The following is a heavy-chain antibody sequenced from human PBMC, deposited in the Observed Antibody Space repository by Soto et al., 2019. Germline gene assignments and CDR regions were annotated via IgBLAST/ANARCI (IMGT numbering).Heavy chain of an antibody. CDR1: CGSISSFC. CDR3: AREGGLYYYYGMDV. V-gene: IGHV4-59*01. CDR2: IYYSGST. Sequence: SVTLCVTCAVFCGSISSFCGRWILQHPGKGLEWIGYIYYSGSTNYNPSLKSRVTISVDTSKNQFSLKLSSVTAADTAVYYCAREGGLYYYYGMDVWGQGTTVTVSS. J-gene: IGHJ6*02. D-gene: IGHD1-26*01.